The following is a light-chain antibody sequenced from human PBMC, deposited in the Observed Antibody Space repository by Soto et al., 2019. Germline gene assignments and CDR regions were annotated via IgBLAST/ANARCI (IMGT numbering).Light chain of an antibody. CDR1: HSVSSD. CDR2: DAS. V-gene: IGKV3-15*01. Sequence: EIVMTQSPATLSVSPGERAAISCRASHSVSSDLAWYHQKPGQSPKLLISDASTLATGVPSRFRGRGSGPEVTLTISNLQSEDFAVYYCHQYNKWPPITFGQGTRLEIK. CDR3: HQYNKWPPIT. J-gene: IGKJ5*01.